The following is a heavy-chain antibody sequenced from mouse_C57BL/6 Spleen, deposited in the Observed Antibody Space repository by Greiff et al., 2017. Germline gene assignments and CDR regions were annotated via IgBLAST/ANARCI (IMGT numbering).Heavy chain of an antibody. CDR1: GYTFTSYG. V-gene: IGHV1-81*01. D-gene: IGHD1-1*01. Sequence: QVQLQQSGAELARPGASVKLSCKASGYTFTSYGISWVKQRTGQGLEWIGEIYPRSGNTYYNENVKGKATLTADKSSSTAYMELRSLTSEDSAVYFCARERGYGSSYFDVWGTGTTVTVSS. CDR3: ARERGYGSSYFDV. J-gene: IGHJ1*03. CDR2: IYPRSGNT.